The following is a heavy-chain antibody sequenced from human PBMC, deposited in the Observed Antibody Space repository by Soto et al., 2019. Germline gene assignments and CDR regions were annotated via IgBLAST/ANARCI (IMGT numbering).Heavy chain of an antibody. D-gene: IGHD4-17*01. CDR2: IRNKANSYTT. CDR3: ARYGDGRRLDH. CDR1: GFTFSDHY. V-gene: IGHV3-72*01. J-gene: IGHJ4*02. Sequence: EVQLVESGGGLVQPGGSLRLSCAASGFTFSDHYMDWVRQAPGKGLEWVGRIRNKANSYTTEYAASVKGRFTISRDDSRNLLYLQMNSLKTEDTAVYFCARYGDGRRLDHWGQGTLVTVSS.